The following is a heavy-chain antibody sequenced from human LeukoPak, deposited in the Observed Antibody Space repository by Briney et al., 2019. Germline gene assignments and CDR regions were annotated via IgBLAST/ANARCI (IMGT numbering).Heavy chain of an antibody. CDR1: GYTFAGYA. V-gene: IGHV1-3*01. CDR2: ISAGNGNT. J-gene: IGHJ4*02. CDR3: ARDSGSGNNDY. D-gene: IGHD1-26*01. Sequence: GASVKVSCKASGYTFAGYAIFWVRQAPGQRLEWMGWISAGNGNTKYSQNFQGRVTFISNTSATTAFMELSSLRSEDAAVYYCARDSGSGNNDYWGQGTLATVSS.